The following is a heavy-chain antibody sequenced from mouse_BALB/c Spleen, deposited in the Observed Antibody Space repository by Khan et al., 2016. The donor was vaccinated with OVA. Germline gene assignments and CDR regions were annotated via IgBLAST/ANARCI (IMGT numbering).Heavy chain of an antibody. CDR2: INTYTGEP. CDR1: GYTLTNYG. CDR3: ARSNGNYCFAY. D-gene: IGHD2-1*01. V-gene: IGHV9-3-1*01. Sequence: QIQLVQSGPELKKPGETVKISCKASGYTLTNYGMNWVKQAPRKGLKWMGWINTYTGEPTYAEDFKGRIAFSLETSASTAYLQINNLKNEDTATYFCARSNGNYCFAYWGQGTLVTVSA. J-gene: IGHJ3*01.